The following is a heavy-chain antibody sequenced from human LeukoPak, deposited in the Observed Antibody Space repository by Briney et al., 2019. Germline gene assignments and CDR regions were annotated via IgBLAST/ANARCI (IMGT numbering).Heavy chain of an antibody. Sequence: GGSLRLSCAASGFTFSSYWMHWVRQAPGKGLVWVSRTNTDGSSTSYADSVKGRFTISRDNAKNTLYLQMNSLRAEDTAVYYCARDVCSSTSCRYDYWGQGTLVTVSS. V-gene: IGHV3-74*01. J-gene: IGHJ4*02. CDR2: TNTDGSST. CDR1: GFTFSSYW. CDR3: ARDVCSSTSCRYDY. D-gene: IGHD2-2*01.